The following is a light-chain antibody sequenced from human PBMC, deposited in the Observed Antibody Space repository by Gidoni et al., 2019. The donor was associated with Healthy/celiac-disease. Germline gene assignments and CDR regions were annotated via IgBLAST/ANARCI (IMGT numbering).Light chain of an antibody. CDR3: QQHSNWPPLT. Sequence: ERALTQPPATLSLCPGDRATLSCRASQSVASYLAWYQHNASQAPRLLTYDASNRATGIPAGFSGSGSGTDFTLTISSLWPENFAVYYCQQHSNWPPLTFGEGTKVEIK. J-gene: IGKJ4*01. CDR1: QSVASY. V-gene: IGKV3-11*01. CDR2: DAS.